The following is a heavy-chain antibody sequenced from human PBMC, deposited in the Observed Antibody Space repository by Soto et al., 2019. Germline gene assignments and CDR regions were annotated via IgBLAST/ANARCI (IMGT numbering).Heavy chain of an antibody. CDR2: ISYDGSNT. Sequence: QVQLVESGGGVVQPGRSLRLSCVASGFTFSSYGMHWVRQAPGKGLEWVAIISYDGSNTYYADSVKGRFTISRDNSKNTLYXQMNSLRAXXXSVYYCAKEGGLSGSYYISSSYYFDYWGQGTLVTVSS. V-gene: IGHV3-30*18. CDR3: AKEGGLSGSYYISSSYYFDY. CDR1: GFTFSSYG. D-gene: IGHD1-26*01. J-gene: IGHJ4*02.